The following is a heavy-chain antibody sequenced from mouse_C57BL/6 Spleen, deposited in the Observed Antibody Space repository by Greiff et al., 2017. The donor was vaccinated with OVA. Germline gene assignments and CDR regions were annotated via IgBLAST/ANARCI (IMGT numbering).Heavy chain of an antibody. D-gene: IGHD1-1*01. CDR2: INYDGSST. V-gene: IGHV5-16*01. Sequence: EVQLVESEGGLVQPGSSMKLSCTASGFTFSDYYMAWVRQVPEKGLEWVANINYDGSSTYYLDSLKSRFIISRDNAKNILYLQMSSLKSEDTATYYCARDNYGRSWYFDVWGTGTTVTVSS. CDR1: GFTFSDYY. J-gene: IGHJ1*03. CDR3: ARDNYGRSWYFDV.